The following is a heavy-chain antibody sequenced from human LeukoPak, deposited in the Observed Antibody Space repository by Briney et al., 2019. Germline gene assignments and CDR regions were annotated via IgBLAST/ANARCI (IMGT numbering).Heavy chain of an antibody. CDR2: IYDTGNT. J-gene: IGHJ4*02. CDR1: GFTFSNAW. CDR3: ASGETGSTLGGY. V-gene: IGHV4-59*01. D-gene: IGHD1-1*01. Sequence: PGGSLRLSCAASGFTFSNAWMSWVRQAPGKGLEWVGYIYDTGNTNYNPSLKSRVTISVDTSKNQFSLKLTSVTAADTAVYYCASGETGSTLGGYWGQGTLVTVSS.